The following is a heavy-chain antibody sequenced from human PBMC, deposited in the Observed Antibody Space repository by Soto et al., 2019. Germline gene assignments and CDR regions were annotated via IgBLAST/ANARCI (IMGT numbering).Heavy chain of an antibody. V-gene: IGHV1-69*12. CDR2: IIPIFGTA. CDR3: ARVPVDTARSGY. Sequence: QVQLVQSGAEVKKPGSSVKVSCKASGGTFSSYAISWVRQAPGQGLEWMGGIIPIFGTANYAQKFQGRVTITAGESTSTAYLELSSLISEDTAVYYCARVPVDTARSGYWGQGTLVTVSS. J-gene: IGHJ4*02. D-gene: IGHD5-18*01. CDR1: GGTFSSYA.